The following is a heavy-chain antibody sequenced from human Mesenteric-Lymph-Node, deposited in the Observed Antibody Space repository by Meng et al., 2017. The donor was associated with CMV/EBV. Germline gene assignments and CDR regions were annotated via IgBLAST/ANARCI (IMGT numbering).Heavy chain of an antibody. CDR1: GFSFSDYH. CDR3: ARSGRWVGELGDYYYDGMDV. D-gene: IGHD3-10*01. V-gene: IGHV3-11*01. Sequence: GGSLRLSCAASGFSFSDYHLSWIRQAPGKGLEWVSYISGGGNTLSHADSVKGRFTISRDNAKKLLYLQMNSLRVEDTAVYYCARSGRWVGELGDYYYDGMDVWGQGTTVTVSS. CDR2: ISGGGNTL. J-gene: IGHJ6*02.